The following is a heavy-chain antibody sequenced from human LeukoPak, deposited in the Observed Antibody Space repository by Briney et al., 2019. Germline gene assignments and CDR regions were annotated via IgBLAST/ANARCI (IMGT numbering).Heavy chain of an antibody. V-gene: IGHV4-59*08. CDR1: GGSISSYY. D-gene: IGHD6-19*01. CDR3: ARHTRSGGWYFFDY. CDR2: IYYSGST. J-gene: IGHJ4*02. Sequence: PSETLSLTCTVSGGSISSYYWSWIRQPPGKGLEWIGYIYYSGSTNYNPSLKSRVTISVDTSKNQFSLKLSSVTAADTAVYYCARHTRSGGWYFFDYWGQGTLVTVSS.